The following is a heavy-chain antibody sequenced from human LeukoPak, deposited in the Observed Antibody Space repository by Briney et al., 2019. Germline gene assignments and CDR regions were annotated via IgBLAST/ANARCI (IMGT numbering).Heavy chain of an antibody. V-gene: IGHV3-48*03. CDR3: ANEGPYCGGDCDPGAFDI. CDR1: GFTFSSYE. J-gene: IGHJ3*02. D-gene: IGHD2-21*02. CDR2: ITSSGSII. Sequence: PGGSLRLSCAASGFTFSSYEMNWVRQAPGKGVEWVSYITSSGSIIYYAGSVKGRFTISRDNAKNSLSLQMSSLRAEDTAVYYCANEGPYCGGDCDPGAFDIWGQGTMVTVSS.